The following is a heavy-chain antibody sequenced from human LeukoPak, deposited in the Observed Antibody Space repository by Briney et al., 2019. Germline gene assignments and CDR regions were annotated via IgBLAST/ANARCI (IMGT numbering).Heavy chain of an antibody. CDR3: ARLGAPNRGYFDY. Sequence: PSETLSLTCTVSGGSISSGGYYWSWIRQPPGKGLEWIGYIYYSGSTNYNPSLKSRVTISVDTSKNQFSLKLSSVTAADTAVYYCARLGAPNRGYFDYWGQGTLVTVSS. D-gene: IGHD1-14*01. CDR2: IYYSGST. CDR1: GGSISSGGYY. V-gene: IGHV4-61*08. J-gene: IGHJ4*02.